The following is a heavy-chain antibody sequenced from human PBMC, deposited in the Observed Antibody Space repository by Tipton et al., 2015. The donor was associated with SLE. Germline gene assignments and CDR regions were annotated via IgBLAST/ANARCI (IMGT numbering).Heavy chain of an antibody. V-gene: IGHV4-59*11. D-gene: IGHD3-9*01. CDR3: ARGDIAFDI. CDR2: IYYSGST. J-gene: IGHJ3*02. Sequence: TLSLTCTVSGGSISSHYWSWIRQPPGKGLEWIGYIYYSGSTNYNPSLKSRVTISVDTSKNQFSLKLSSVTAADTAVYYCARGDIAFDIWGQGTMVTVSS. CDR1: GGSISSHY.